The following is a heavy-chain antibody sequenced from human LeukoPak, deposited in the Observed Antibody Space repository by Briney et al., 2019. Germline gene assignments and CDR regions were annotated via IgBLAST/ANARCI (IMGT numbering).Heavy chain of an antibody. CDR1: GFPFSNFA. V-gene: IGHV3-23*01. CDR2: ISGPGSNT. CDR3: AKDRVGAISNDY. Sequence: GGSLRLSCAASGFPFSNFAMTWVRLAPGKGLEWVSSISGPGSNTYYAHSVKGRFTISRDNSKYTLYLQMNSLRAEDTAIYYCAKDRVGAISNDYWGQGTLVTVSS. J-gene: IGHJ4*02. D-gene: IGHD1-26*01.